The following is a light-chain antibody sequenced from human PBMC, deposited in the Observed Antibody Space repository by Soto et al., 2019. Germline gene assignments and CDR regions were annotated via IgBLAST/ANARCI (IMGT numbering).Light chain of an antibody. Sequence: EIVLTQSPGTLALSLGEGATLSCRANKTVKRNYLAWYHQKPGQPPRLLIYGVSSRATGVPDRFSGGGYGTEFTLTIVRLEPDDFGTYYCQQYIDSPRTFGQGTRVEVK. CDR1: KTVKRNY. CDR2: GVS. J-gene: IGKJ1*01. CDR3: QQYIDSPRT. V-gene: IGKV3-20*01.